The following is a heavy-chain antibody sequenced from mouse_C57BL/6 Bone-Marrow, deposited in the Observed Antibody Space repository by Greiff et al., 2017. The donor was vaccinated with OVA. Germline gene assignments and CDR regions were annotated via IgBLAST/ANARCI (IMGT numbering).Heavy chain of an antibody. J-gene: IGHJ4*01. V-gene: IGHV1-53*01. CDR3: ALLPYSNSAMDY. D-gene: IGHD2-5*01. CDR1: GYTFTSYW. CDR2: INPSNGGT. Sequence: QVQLKQPGTELVKPGASVKLSCKASGYTFTSYWMHWVKQRPGQGLEWIGNINPSNGGTNYNEKFKSKATLTVDKSSSTAYMQLSSLTSEDSAVYYCALLPYSNSAMDYWGQGTSVTVSS.